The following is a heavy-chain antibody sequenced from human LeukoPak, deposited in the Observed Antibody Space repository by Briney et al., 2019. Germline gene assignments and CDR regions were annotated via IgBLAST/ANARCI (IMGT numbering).Heavy chain of an antibody. CDR3: ARDGGNSGYSDY. CDR2: ISSSSSYI. V-gene: IGHV3-21*01. J-gene: IGHJ4*02. Sequence: PGGSLRLSCAASGFTFSSYSMNWVRQAPGKGLEWVSSISSSSSYIYYADSVKGRFTISRDSSKNTLYLQMNSLRTEDTAIFYCARDGGNSGYSDYWGQGTLVTVSS. D-gene: IGHD3-22*01. CDR1: GFTFSSYS.